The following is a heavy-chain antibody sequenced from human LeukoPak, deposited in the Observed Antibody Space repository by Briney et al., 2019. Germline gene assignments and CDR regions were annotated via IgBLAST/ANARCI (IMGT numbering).Heavy chain of an antibody. J-gene: IGHJ4*02. CDR2: IVVGSGNT. Sequence: GTSVKVSCKASGFTFTSSVVQWVRQARGQRLEWTGWIVVGSGNTNYAQKFQERVTITREMYTSTAYMELSSLRFEDTAVYYCAADRAGSYLRFVYWGQGTPVTVSS. D-gene: IGHD3-10*01. V-gene: IGHV1-58*01. CDR1: GFTFTSSV. CDR3: AADRAGSYLRFVY.